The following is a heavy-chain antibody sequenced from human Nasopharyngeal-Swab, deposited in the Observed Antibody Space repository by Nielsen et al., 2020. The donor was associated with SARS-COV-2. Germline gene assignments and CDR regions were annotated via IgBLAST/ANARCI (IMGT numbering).Heavy chain of an antibody. CDR2: IIPIFGTA. D-gene: IGHD3-16*02. J-gene: IGHJ3*02. CDR3: ATDSLYRDAFDI. V-gene: IGHV1-69*06. Sequence: SVKVSCKASGGTFSSYAISWVRQAPGQGLEWMGGIIPIFGTANYAQKFQGRVTITADKSTSTAYMELSSLRSEDTAVYYCATDSLYRDAFDIWGQGTMVTVSS. CDR1: GGTFSSYA.